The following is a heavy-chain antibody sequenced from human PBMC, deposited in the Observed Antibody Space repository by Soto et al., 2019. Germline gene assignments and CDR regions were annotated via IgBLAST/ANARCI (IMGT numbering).Heavy chain of an antibody. CDR3: AKAPGTTDWFDP. V-gene: IGHV3-23*01. CDR2: ISGSGGTT. D-gene: IGHD1-7*01. Sequence: GGSLRLSCAASGFTFSSYGMHWVRQAPGKGLEWVSGISGSGGTTYYAKSVKGRFTISRDDSKNTLYLQMNSLTAEDTARYYCAKAPGTTDWFDPWGQGTLVTVSS. CDR1: GFTFSSYG. J-gene: IGHJ5*02.